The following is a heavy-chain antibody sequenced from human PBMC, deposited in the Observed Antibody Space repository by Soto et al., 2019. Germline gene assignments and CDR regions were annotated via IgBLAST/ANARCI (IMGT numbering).Heavy chain of an antibody. CDR1: GGSISSSSYY. D-gene: IGHD2-2*01. CDR3: ARLYGYCIRNSCHGHYAMDV. Sequence: TSETLSLTCTVSGGSISSSSYYWGWIRQPPGKGLEWIGSIHYSGGTYDNPSLKSRVTLSVDTSKNQFSLRLTFVTAEDMAVYYCARLYGYCIRNSCHGHYAMDVWGQGTTVT. CDR2: IHYSGGT. J-gene: IGHJ6*02. V-gene: IGHV4-39*01.